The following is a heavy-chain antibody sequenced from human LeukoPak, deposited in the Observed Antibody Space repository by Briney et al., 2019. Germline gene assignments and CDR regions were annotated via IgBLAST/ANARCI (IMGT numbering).Heavy chain of an antibody. CDR1: GFTFSGYY. D-gene: IGHD3-16*01. V-gene: IGHV3-11*05. CDR3: ARDLFLPNVRGEAAFDY. J-gene: IGHJ4*02. CDR2: ISSSSSYT. Sequence: PGGSLRLSCAASGFTFSGYYMSWIRQAPGKGLGWVSYISSSSSYTNYADSVKGRFTISRDNAKNSLYLQMNSLRAEDTAVYYCARDLFLPNVRGEAAFDYWGQGTLVTVSS.